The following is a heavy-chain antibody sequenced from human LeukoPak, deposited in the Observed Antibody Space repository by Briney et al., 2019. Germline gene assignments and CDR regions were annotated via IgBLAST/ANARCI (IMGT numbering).Heavy chain of an antibody. D-gene: IGHD4-23*01. V-gene: IGHV3-72*01. CDR3: SRVGGWVGTADVFDI. Sequence: GGPLSLSCAACVFIFSTCSIHWPRQAPGEGVEGVGRYKSKASSHPTDCAASVKGVFTIPREVSKSSLFLKMSSQKPEDTAMFYCSRVGGWVGTADVFDIWGQGTMVTVSS. CDR2: YKSKASSHPT. J-gene: IGHJ3*02. CDR1: VFIFSTCS.